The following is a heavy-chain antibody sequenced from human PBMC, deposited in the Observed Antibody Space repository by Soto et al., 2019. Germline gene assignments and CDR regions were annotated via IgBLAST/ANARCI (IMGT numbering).Heavy chain of an antibody. Sequence: QVQLVQSGAEVKNPGTSVKVSCKTSGYTFTSAGISWVRQAPGQGLEWMGWISAYNGNTNYAQKLQGRVTMTTDTSTSTAYMELRSLRSDDTAVYYCARDSPHYYGSGRGDYWGQGTLVTVSS. CDR3: ARDSPHYYGSGRGDY. D-gene: IGHD3-10*01. V-gene: IGHV1-18*01. CDR2: ISAYNGNT. J-gene: IGHJ4*02. CDR1: GYTFTSAG.